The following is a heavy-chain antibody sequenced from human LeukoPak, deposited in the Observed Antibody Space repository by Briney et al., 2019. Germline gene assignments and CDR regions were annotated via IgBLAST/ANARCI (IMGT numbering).Heavy chain of an antibody. D-gene: IGHD3-10*01. J-gene: IGHJ4*02. CDR2: IYSGGST. Sequence: PGGSLRLSCAASGFTVSSSYMTWVRQAPGKGLEWVSVIYSGGSTYYVDSVKGRFTISRDNSKNTLYLQMNSLRAEDSAVYYCAKDLGTLISGTYYYYFDYWGQGTLVTVSS. CDR1: GFTVSSSY. CDR3: AKDLGTLISGTYYYYFDY. V-gene: IGHV3-66*02.